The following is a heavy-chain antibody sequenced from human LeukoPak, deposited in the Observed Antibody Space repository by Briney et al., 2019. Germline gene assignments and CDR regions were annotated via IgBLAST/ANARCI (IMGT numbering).Heavy chain of an antibody. V-gene: IGHV4-59*01. CDR3: ARNYDSSGYTTFGY. D-gene: IGHD3-22*01. Sequence: SSETLSLTCTVPGGSISSYYWSWLRQPPGKGLEWLGYIYYSGRTNYNPSLKSRVTISVDTSKNQFSLKLSSVTAADTAVYYCARNYDSSGYTTFGYWGQGTLVTVSS. CDR1: GGSISSYY. J-gene: IGHJ4*02. CDR2: IYYSGRT.